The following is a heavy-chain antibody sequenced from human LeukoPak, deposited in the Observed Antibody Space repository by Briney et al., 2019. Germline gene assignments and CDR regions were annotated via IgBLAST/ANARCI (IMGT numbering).Heavy chain of an antibody. CDR2: INPRGGST. J-gene: IGHJ5*02. V-gene: IGHV1-46*01. CDR1: GYTFTSYY. D-gene: IGHD2-15*01. Sequence: SVKVSCKASGYTFTSYYMYWVRQAPGQGLEWMGIINPRGGSTSYAQKFQGRVTMTRDTSTSTVYMELSSLRSEDTAVYYCARGGYCSGGSCYLEEAEGWFDPWGQGTLVTVSS. CDR3: ARGGYCSGGSCYLEEAEGWFDP.